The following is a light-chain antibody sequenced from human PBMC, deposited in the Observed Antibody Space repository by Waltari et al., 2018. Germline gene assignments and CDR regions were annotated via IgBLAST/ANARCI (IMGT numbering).Light chain of an antibody. CDR2: GAS. V-gene: IGKV3-15*01. J-gene: IGKJ1*01. Sequence: PPSRASQTVTSNLAWYQHHPGQAPRLLISGASTRAAGIPDRFSASGSGTEFTLTISNLQSEDFALYFCHQYNNWPGTFGQGTTVEIK. CDR1: QTVTSN. CDR3: HQYNNWPGT.